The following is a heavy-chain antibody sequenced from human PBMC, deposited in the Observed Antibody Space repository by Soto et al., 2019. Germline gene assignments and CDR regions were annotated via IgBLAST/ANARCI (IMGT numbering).Heavy chain of an antibody. J-gene: IGHJ4*02. D-gene: IGHD6-13*01. CDR2: INHSGST. CDR1: GGSFSGYY. V-gene: IGHV4-34*01. Sequence: PSETLSLTCGVQGGSFSGYYWSWIRQPPGKGLQWIGEINHSGSTNYNPSLKSRVTISVDTSKNQFSLNVSSVTAADTAMYYCARGRRQFSSWYEFDYWGQGTLVTVSS. CDR3: ARGRRQFSSWYEFDY.